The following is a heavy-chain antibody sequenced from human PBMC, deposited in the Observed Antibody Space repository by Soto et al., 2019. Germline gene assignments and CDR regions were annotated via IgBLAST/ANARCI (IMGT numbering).Heavy chain of an antibody. CDR2: ISWTGVSF. Sequence: GGSLRLSCTASGFTFGDYAMHWVRQVPGRGLEWVSGISWTGVSFGYADSVKGRFTISRDNAKNSLFLQMNSLRHEDTAFYYCAKDRNTAMVTGDFDYWGQGTLVTVSS. CDR1: GFTFGDYA. V-gene: IGHV3-9*01. D-gene: IGHD5-18*01. J-gene: IGHJ4*02. CDR3: AKDRNTAMVTGDFDY.